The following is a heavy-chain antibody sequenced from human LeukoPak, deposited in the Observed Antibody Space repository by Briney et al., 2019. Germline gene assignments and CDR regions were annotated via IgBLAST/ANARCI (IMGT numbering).Heavy chain of an antibody. D-gene: IGHD6-13*01. CDR2: ISSSGSTI. V-gene: IGHV3-48*03. CDR1: GFSFSSSE. CDR3: ATDMAAAGDY. Sequence: GGSLRLSCAASGFSFSSSEMNWVRQAPGKGLEWVSYISSSGSTIYYADSLKGRFTISRDNAKNSLYLQMNSLRAGDTAVYYCATDMAAAGDYWGQGTLVTVSS. J-gene: IGHJ4*02.